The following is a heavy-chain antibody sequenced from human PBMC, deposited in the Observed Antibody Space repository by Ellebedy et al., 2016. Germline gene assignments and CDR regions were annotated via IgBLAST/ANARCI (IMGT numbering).Heavy chain of an antibody. CDR2: IWYDGSNK. CDR1: GFTFSSYG. Sequence: GESLKISCAASGFTFSSYGMHWVRQAPGKGLEWVAVIWYDGSNKYYADSVKGRFTISRDNSKNSLYLQMNSLRAEDTALYYCAKDKSGYSYGTTHFDYWGQGTLVTVSS. D-gene: IGHD5-18*01. CDR3: AKDKSGYSYGTTHFDY. J-gene: IGHJ4*02. V-gene: IGHV3-30*02.